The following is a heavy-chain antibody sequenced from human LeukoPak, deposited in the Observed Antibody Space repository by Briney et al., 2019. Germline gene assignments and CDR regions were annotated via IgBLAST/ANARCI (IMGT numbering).Heavy chain of an antibody. V-gene: IGHV3-15*01. Sequence: GGSLRLSCAASGLTFSNAWMSWVRQAPGKGLEWVGRIKSKTDGGTTDYAAPVKGRFTISRDDSKNTLYLQMNSLKTEDTAVYYCTTPLPSKYQLLYHYYYYGMDVWGQGTTVTVSS. CDR2: IKSKTDGGTT. CDR3: TTPLPSKYQLLYHYYYYGMDV. J-gene: IGHJ6*02. D-gene: IGHD2-2*02. CDR1: GLTFSNAW.